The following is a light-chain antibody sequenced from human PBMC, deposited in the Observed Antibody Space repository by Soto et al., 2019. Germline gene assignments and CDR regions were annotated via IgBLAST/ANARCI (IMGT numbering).Light chain of an antibody. V-gene: IGKV3-20*01. Sequence: EIVLTQSPGTLSLSPGERATLSCRASQSVSNNYLAWYQQRPGQAPRLLIYGASNRATVVPDRFSGTGSGTDFTLTISRLELEDFALYSCQQYGDSPIYTFGQGTKLEIK. CDR3: QQYGDSPIYT. CDR1: QSVSNNY. J-gene: IGKJ2*01. CDR2: GAS.